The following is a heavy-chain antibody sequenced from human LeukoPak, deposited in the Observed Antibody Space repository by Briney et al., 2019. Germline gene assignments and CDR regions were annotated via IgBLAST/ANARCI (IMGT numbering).Heavy chain of an antibody. D-gene: IGHD5-12*01. Sequence: ASVKVSCKASGYTFTGYYMHWVRQAPGQGLEWMGWINPNSGGTNYAQKFQGRVTMTRDTSISTAYMELSRLRSDDTAVYYCARATHKRSGYARGMGYWGQGTLVTVSS. V-gene: IGHV1-2*02. CDR3: ARATHKRSGYARGMGY. CDR2: INPNSGGT. J-gene: IGHJ4*02. CDR1: GYTFTGYY.